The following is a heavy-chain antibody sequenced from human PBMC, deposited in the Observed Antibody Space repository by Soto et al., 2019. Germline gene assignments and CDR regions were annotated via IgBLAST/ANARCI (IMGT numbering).Heavy chain of an antibody. D-gene: IGHD3-10*01. V-gene: IGHV3-64*04. CDR2: VSSDGGST. Sequence: GGSLRLSCSASGFTFSSYAMHWVRQAPGKGLVWVSDVSSDGGSTYYADSVKGRFTISRDNAKNTLYLQMNSLRAEDTAVYYCARDLTNGGRGAWGQGTLVTVSS. CDR1: GFTFSSYA. CDR3: ARDLTNGGRGA. J-gene: IGHJ5*02.